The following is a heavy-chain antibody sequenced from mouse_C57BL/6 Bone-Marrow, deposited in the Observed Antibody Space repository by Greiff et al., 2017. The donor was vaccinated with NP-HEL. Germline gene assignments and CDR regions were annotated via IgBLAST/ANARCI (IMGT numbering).Heavy chain of an antibody. CDR2: IIPSNGGT. Sequence: VQLQQPGPELVKPGASVKLSCKASGYTFTSYWMHWVKQRPGQGLEWIGNIIPSNGGTNYNEKFKSKATLTVDKSSSTAYMQLSSLTSEDAAVYYFATRQLRLRSFDYWGQGTTLTVSS. D-gene: IGHD3-2*02. J-gene: IGHJ2*01. V-gene: IGHV1-53*01. CDR1: GYTFTSYW. CDR3: ATRQLRLRSFDY.